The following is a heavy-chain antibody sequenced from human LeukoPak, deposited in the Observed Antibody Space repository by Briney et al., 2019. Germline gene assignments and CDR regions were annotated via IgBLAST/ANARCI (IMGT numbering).Heavy chain of an antibody. CDR1: GASFNTDDQY. D-gene: IGHD3-22*01. V-gene: IGHV4-31*03. CDR3: SRGLDSRKLGY. Sequence: SSETLSLTCTVSGASFNTDDQYWNWIRQSPGKGLEWIGSIHPSGMLYNNPSLESRVTMSRDTSKNQFSLNLNSVTAADTAVYFRSRGLDSRKLGYWGQGNLVTVSS. CDR2: IHPSGML. J-gene: IGHJ4*02.